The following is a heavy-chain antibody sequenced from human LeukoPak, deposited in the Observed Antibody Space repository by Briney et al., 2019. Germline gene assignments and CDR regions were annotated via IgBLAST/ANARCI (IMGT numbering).Heavy chain of an antibody. V-gene: IGHV5-51*01. Sequence: GESLKISCKGSGYSFTSYWIGWVRQMPGKGLEWMGIIYPGDSDTRYSPSFQGQVTISADKSISTAYLQWSSLKASDTAMYYCARHEGIGLWELSADYWGQGTLVTVSS. CDR3: ARHEGIGLWELSADY. J-gene: IGHJ4*02. CDR2: IYPGDSDT. D-gene: IGHD3-16*02. CDR1: GYSFTSYW.